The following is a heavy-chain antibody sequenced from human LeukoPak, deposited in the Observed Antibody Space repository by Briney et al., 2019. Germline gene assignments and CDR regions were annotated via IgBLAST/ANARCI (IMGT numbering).Heavy chain of an antibody. J-gene: IGHJ5*02. CDR3: ARISTTMIRGVTNWFDH. D-gene: IGHD3-10*01. V-gene: IGHV3-20*04. Sequence: GGSLRLSCAASGFIFDDYGMTWVRQAPGKGLEWVSGINWNGGSTGYGDSVKGRFTISRDNVKNSLYLQMNSLRAEDTALYFCARISTTMIRGVTNWFDHWGQGTLVTVSS. CDR1: GFIFDDYG. CDR2: INWNGGST.